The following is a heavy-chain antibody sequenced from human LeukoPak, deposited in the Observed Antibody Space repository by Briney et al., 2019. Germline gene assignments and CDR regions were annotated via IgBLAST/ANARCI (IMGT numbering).Heavy chain of an antibody. CDR2: INIGGTNT. CDR1: GFTVNDYY. CDR3: ATDGAGFDT. Sequence: GGSLRLSCAASGFTVNDYYMSWIRQAPGKGLEWLSYINIGGTNTHYADSVKGRFTISRDNAKKSLYLEMNNLRAEDTAVYYCATDGAGFDTWGQGVLVTVSS. J-gene: IGHJ5*02. V-gene: IGHV3-11*01.